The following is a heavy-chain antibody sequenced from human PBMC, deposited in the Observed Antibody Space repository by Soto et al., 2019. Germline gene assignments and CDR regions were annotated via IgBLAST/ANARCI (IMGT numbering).Heavy chain of an antibody. V-gene: IGHV4-34*01. CDR1: GGSFTGSY. Sequence: PSETLSLTCAVYGGSFTGSYWTWIRQTPGKGLEWIGEINYRGSSYYNPSNESRISMAVDTSKNQFSLKLRSVTAADTAVYFCVRGQPHRITIFEVVIRSYDYGMDVWGQGTTVTVS. CDR3: VRGQPHRITIFEVVIRSYDYGMDV. J-gene: IGHJ6*02. D-gene: IGHD3-3*02. CDR2: INYRGSS.